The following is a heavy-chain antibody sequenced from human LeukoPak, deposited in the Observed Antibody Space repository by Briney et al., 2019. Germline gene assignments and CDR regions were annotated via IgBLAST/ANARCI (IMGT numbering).Heavy chain of an antibody. CDR3: ARGAYYNDANDYPLGY. Sequence: ASVKVSCTASGYIFPNYYIHWVRQAPGQGLEWMGIMNPSGGSTSYAQKLQGRVTMTRDTSTSTVYMELSSLTSEDTAVYFCARGAYYNDANDYPLGYWGQGTLVIVSS. CDR2: MNPSGGST. CDR1: GYIFPNYY. D-gene: IGHD3-16*01. V-gene: IGHV1-46*01. J-gene: IGHJ4*02.